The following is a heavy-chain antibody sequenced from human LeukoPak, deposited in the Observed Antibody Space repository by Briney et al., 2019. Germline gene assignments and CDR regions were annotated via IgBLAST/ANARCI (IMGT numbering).Heavy chain of an antibody. Sequence: GGSLRLSCAASGFTFDDYAMHWVRQAPGKGLEWVSGISWNRGSIGYADSVKGRFTISRDNAKNSLYLQMNSLRAEDMALYYCAKDEFVASDFTGAFDIWGQGTMVTVSS. CDR1: GFTFDDYA. V-gene: IGHV3-9*03. J-gene: IGHJ3*02. CDR3: AKDEFVASDFTGAFDI. CDR2: ISWNRGSI. D-gene: IGHD2-8*02.